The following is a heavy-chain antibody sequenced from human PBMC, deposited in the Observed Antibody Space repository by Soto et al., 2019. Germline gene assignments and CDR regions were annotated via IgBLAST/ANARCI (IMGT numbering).Heavy chain of an antibody. CDR1: GDSPMGQS. D-gene: IGHD3-10*01. V-gene: IGHV4-34*01. CDR2: FDQSGGT. CDR3: AREYSYGWSGEMLDV. Sequence: PSEILSLACAVVGDSPMGQSWHWLRQSPGEGLEWIGEFDQSGGTTYNPSLKSRAIMSDDTAKNQFSLTLTSVTAADTAVYYCAREYSYGWSGEMLDVWGQGTTV. J-gene: IGHJ6*02.